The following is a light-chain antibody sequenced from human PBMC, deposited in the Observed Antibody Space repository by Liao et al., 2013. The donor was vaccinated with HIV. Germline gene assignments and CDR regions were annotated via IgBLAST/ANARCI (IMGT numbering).Light chain of an antibody. CDR3: QAWDSSTYYV. J-gene: IGLJ1*01. Sequence: SYELTQPPSVSVSPGQTADITCSGDKLGDKYVCWYQQRSGQSPVLVIYQDTKRPSGIPERFSGSNSGNTATLTISRVEAGDEADYYCQAWDSSTYYVFGTGTKVTVL. CDR2: QDT. V-gene: IGLV3-1*01. CDR1: KLGDKY.